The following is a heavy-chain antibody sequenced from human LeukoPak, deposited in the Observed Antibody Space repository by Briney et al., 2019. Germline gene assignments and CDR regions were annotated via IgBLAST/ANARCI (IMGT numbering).Heavy chain of an antibody. V-gene: IGHV4-34*01. CDR3: ARAKEYGYNYGPGFGFDP. CDR2: LNHSGST. D-gene: IGHD5-18*01. Sequence: SETLSLTCAVYGGSFSGYYWGWIRQPPGKGLVWIGELNHSGSTNYGPSLKSRVTISVDTSKKQISLKLSSVTAADTAVYYCARAKEYGYNYGPGFGFDPWGQGTLVTVSS. J-gene: IGHJ5*02. CDR1: GGSFSGYY.